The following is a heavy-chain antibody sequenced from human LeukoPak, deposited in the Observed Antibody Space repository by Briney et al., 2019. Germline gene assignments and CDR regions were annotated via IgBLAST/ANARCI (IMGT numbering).Heavy chain of an antibody. J-gene: IGHJ4*02. Sequence: PSQTLSLTCTVSGGSISSGGSYWSWIRQHPGKGLEWIGYIYYSGSTYYNPSLKSRVTISVDTSKNQFSLKLSSVTAADTAVYYCARGESGNFDYWGQGTLVTVSS. CDR2: IYYSGST. CDR1: GGSISSGGSY. V-gene: IGHV4-31*03. CDR3: ARGESGNFDY.